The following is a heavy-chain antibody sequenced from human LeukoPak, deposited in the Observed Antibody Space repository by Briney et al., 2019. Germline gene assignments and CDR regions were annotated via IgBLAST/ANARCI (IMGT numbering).Heavy chain of an antibody. V-gene: IGHV3-23*01. D-gene: IGHD3-16*01. J-gene: IGHJ4*02. CDR3: ASEGDFDLGE. CDR1: GLTFNNYA. Sequence: PGGSLRLSCEASGLTFNNYAMHWVRQSSGKGLEWVSGIGSSGGGTYYADSVKGRFTISRDTSKDTVYLQMDSLRAEDTAVYYCASEGDFDLGEWGQGTLVTVSS. CDR2: IGSSGGGT.